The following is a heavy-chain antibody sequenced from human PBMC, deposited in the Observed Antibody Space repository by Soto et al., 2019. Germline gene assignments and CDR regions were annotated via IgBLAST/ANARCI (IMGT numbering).Heavy chain of an antibody. Sequence: DVQLVESGGALVKPGGSLRLSCAASGFTFSHAWMSWVRQVPGKGLEWVGRVKTKTDGGTTDYAAPVTGRFAISRDDSKNTLYLQLSSLKTEDTAVYYCTTESPYYYGMDVWGQGTTVTVSS. CDR2: VKTKTDGGTT. CDR1: GFTFSHAW. J-gene: IGHJ6*02. CDR3: TTESPYYYGMDV. V-gene: IGHV3-15*02.